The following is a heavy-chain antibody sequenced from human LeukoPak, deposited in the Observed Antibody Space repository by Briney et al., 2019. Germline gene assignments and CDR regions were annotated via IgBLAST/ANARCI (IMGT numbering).Heavy chain of an antibody. D-gene: IGHD1-7*01. J-gene: IGHJ6*03. CDR1: GYTFTSYA. Sequence: GASVKVSCKASGYTFTSYAISWVRQATGQGLEWMGWMNPNSGNTGYAQKFQGRVTITRNTSISTAYMELSSLRSEDTAVYYCARNYRPRDYYYYMDVWGKGTTVTVSS. CDR3: ARNYRPRDYYYYMDV. V-gene: IGHV1-8*03. CDR2: MNPNSGNT.